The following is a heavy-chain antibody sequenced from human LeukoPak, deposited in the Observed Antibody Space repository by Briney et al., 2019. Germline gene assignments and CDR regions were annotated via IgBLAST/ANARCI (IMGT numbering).Heavy chain of an antibody. V-gene: IGHV4-30-4*08. Sequence: SETLSLTCTVSGGSISSGGYYWSWIRQHPGKGLEWIGYIYYSGSTYYNPSLKSRVTISVDTSKNQFSLKLSSVTAADTAVYYCARGGSNYDYVWGGGYYFDYWGQGTLVTVSS. J-gene: IGHJ4*02. CDR1: GGSISSGGYY. D-gene: IGHD3-16*01. CDR3: ARGGSNYDYVWGGGYYFDY. CDR2: IYYSGST.